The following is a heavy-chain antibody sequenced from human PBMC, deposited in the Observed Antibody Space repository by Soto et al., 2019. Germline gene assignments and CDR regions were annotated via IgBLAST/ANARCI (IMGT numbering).Heavy chain of an antibody. V-gene: IGHV1-69*01. CDR2: IIPIFGTA. CDR1: GGTFSSYA. CDR3: ARAFCKYYDDSRGFHVLDY. D-gene: IGHD3-22*01. J-gene: IGHJ4*02. Sequence: QVQLVQSGAEVKKPGSSVKVSCKASGGTFSSYAISWVRQAPGQGLEWMGGIIPIFGTANYAQKFQGRVTITADESTSTAYMELSSLRSEVTAVYYCARAFCKYYDDSRGFHVLDYWGQGTLVTVFS.